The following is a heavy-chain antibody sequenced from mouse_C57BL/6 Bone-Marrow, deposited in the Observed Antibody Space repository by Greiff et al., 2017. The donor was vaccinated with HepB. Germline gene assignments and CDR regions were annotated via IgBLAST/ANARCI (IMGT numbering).Heavy chain of an antibody. D-gene: IGHD1-1*01. V-gene: IGHV1-64*01. CDR2: LHPHSGST. Sequence: VQLQQPGAELVKPGASVTLSCKASGYPFTSYWMHWVTQRPGQGLEWIGMLHPHSGSTNYTEKFKSKATLTVDKSSSTAYMQLSSLTSEDSAVYYCARLVTTVVAPHFDYWGQGTTLTVSS. CDR1: GYPFTSYW. CDR3: ARLVTTVVAPHFDY. J-gene: IGHJ2*01.